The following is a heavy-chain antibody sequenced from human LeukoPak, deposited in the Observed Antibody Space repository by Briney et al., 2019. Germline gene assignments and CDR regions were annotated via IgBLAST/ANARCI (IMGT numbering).Heavy chain of an antibody. CDR2: ISSSGSTR. J-gene: IGHJ4*02. D-gene: IGHD1-7*01. CDR3: ARNWNSAFD. Sequence: GGSLGLSCAASGFTFSDYYMSWIRQAPGKGLEWVSYISSSGSTRHYADSVKGRFTISRDSAKKSLYLQMNSLGAEDTAVYYCARNWNSAFDWGQGTLVTVSS. V-gene: IGHV3-11*04. CDR1: GFTFSDYY.